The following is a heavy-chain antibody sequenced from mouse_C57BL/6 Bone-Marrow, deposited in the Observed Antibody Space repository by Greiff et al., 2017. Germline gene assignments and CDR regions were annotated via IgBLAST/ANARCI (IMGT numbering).Heavy chain of an antibody. D-gene: IGHD3-3*01. CDR2: IRSAGSYT. Sequence: EVMLVESGGDLVKPGGSLKLSCAASGFTFSSYGMSWVRQTPDKRLGWVATIRSAGSYTYYPDSVKGGFTISRDNPKNTLYLQMSSLKAEDTAMYCCARRGTCWYFDVWGTGTTVTVSS. CDR3: ARRGTCWYFDV. J-gene: IGHJ1*03. V-gene: IGHV5-6*02. CDR1: GFTFSSYG.